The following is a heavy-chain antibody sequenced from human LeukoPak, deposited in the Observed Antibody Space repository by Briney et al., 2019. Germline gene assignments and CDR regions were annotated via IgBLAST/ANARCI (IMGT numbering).Heavy chain of an antibody. CDR1: GLTFSTYW. CDR2: IKEGGSEK. CDR3: ARDSSGYQ. D-gene: IGHD3-22*01. V-gene: IGHV3-7*01. J-gene: IGHJ4*02. Sequence: GGSLRLSCAASGLTFSTYWMSWVRQAPGKGLEWVANIKEGGSEKYYGDSVKGRFTISRDNAKNSLYLQMNSLRAEDTAVYYCARDSSGYQWGQGTLVTVSS.